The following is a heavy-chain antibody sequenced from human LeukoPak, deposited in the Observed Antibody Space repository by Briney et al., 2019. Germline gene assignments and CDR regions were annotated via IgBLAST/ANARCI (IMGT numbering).Heavy chain of an antibody. CDR3: ARRVRDNYYYMDV. Sequence: SETLSLTCTVSGGSISSSSYYWGWIRQPPGKGLEWIGSIYYSGSTYYNPSLKSRVTISVDTSKNQFSLKLSSVTAADTAVYYCARRVRDNYYYMDVWGKGTTVTISS. CDR1: GGSISSSSYY. J-gene: IGHJ6*03. CDR2: IYYSGST. V-gene: IGHV4-39*01.